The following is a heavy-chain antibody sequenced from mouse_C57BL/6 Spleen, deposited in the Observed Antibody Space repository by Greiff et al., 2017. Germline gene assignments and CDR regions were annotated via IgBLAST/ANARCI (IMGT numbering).Heavy chain of an antibody. CDR3: ARRSMGAWFAY. CDR2: ILPGSGST. V-gene: IGHV1-9*01. Sequence: VHLVESGAELMKPGASVKLSCKATGYTFTGYWIEWVKQRPGHGLEWIGEILPGSGSTNYNEKFKGKATFTADTSSNTAYMQISSLTTEDSAIYYCARRSMGAWFAYWGQGTLVTVSA. CDR1: GYTFTGYW. D-gene: IGHD2-10*02. J-gene: IGHJ3*01.